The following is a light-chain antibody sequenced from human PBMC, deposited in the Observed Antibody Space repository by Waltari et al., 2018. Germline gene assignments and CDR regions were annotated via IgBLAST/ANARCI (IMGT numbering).Light chain of an antibody. CDR3: QQYNYWVT. Sequence: EIVMTQSPATLSVSPGERATLSCRASQSVTSNLAWYLQKPGQAPRRLIYGASTRATGIQARFSGSGSGTEFTLTISSLQSEDFAVYYCQQYNYWVTFGGGTKVEIK. V-gene: IGKV3-15*01. CDR1: QSVTSN. CDR2: GAS. J-gene: IGKJ4*01.